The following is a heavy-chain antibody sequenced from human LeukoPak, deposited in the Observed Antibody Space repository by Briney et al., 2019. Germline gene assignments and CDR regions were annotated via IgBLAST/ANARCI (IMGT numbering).Heavy chain of an antibody. CDR3: AKGSGGGYSYGFFDY. Sequence: GGSLRLSCAASGFTFSSYGMSWVSQAPGKGLEWVSAISGSGGSTNYADSVKGRFTISRDNSKNTLYPQMNSLRAEDTAVYYCAKGSGGGYSYGFFDYWGQGTLVTVSS. CDR1: GFTFSSYG. V-gene: IGHV3-23*01. J-gene: IGHJ4*02. CDR2: ISGSGGST. D-gene: IGHD5-18*01.